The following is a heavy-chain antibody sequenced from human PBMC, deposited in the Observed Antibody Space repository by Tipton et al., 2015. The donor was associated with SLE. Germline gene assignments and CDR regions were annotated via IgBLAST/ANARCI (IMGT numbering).Heavy chain of an antibody. V-gene: IGHV3-23*01. J-gene: IGHJ4*02. CDR3: AKEIRPNDY. D-gene: IGHD4-17*01. CDR1: GFDFSTSS. Sequence: SLRLSCAVSGFDFSTSSLAWVRQAPGKGLGWVSSIRDDDDTYYADSVRGRFTISRDSFKNTLYLQMNILRVEDTAVYYCAKEIRPNDYWGQGTMVTVSS. CDR2: IRDDDDT.